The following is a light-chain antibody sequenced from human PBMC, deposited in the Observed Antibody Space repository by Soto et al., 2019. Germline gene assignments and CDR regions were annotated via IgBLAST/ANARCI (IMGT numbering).Light chain of an antibody. V-gene: IGLV1-40*01. Sequence: QSVLTQPPSVSGAPGQRVTISCTGSSSNIGAGYDVHWYQQLPGTAPKLLIYGNSNRPSGVPDRFSGSKSGTSASLAITGLQAEDEADYYCQSYDSSLSGSVVGGGTKLAAL. J-gene: IGLJ2*01. CDR3: QSYDSSLSGSV. CDR2: GNS. CDR1: SSNIGAGYD.